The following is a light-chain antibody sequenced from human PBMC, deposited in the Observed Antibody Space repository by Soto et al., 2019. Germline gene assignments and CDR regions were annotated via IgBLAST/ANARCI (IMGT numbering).Light chain of an antibody. CDR1: QSVGTY. CDR3: QQYGNSPQIT. J-gene: IGKJ5*01. CDR2: DSS. Sequence: IMLKQSPATLSLSLGERATLSCGASQSVGTYVAWYKQKPGLAPRLVIFDSSTRPTGIPDRFSGSGSGTDFTLTISRLEPEDFAVYFCQQYGNSPQITFGQGTRLEIK. V-gene: IGKV3D-20*01.